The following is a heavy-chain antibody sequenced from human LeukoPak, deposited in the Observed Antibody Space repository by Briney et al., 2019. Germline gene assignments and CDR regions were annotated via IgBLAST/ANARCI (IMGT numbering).Heavy chain of an antibody. CDR1: GFTFDDYA. CDR2: ISWNSGSI. V-gene: IGHV3-9*01. J-gene: IGHJ4*02. CDR3: ARDLHGSSD. D-gene: IGHD6-6*01. Sequence: GGSLRLSCAASGFTFDDYAMHWVRQAPGKGLEWVSGISWNSGSIGYADSVKGRFTISRDNAKNSLYLQMSSLRAEDTALYYCARDLHGSSDWGQGTLVTVSS.